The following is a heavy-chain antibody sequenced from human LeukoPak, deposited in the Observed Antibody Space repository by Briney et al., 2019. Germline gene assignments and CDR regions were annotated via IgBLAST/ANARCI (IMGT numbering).Heavy chain of an antibody. CDR2: IKQDGSEK. Sequence: GGSLRLSCAASGSTFSSYWMSWVRQAPGKGLEWVAIIKQDGSEKYYVDSVKGRFTISRDNAKNSLYLQMNSLRAEDTAVYYCARVVPPTDYGSGSYFWDPYYFDYWGQGTLVTVSS. CDR3: ARVVPPTDYGSGSYFWDPYYFDY. J-gene: IGHJ4*02. V-gene: IGHV3-7*03. D-gene: IGHD3-10*01. CDR1: GSTFSSYW.